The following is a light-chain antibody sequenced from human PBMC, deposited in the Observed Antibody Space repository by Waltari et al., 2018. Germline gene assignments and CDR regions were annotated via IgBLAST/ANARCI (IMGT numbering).Light chain of an antibody. V-gene: IGKV3-20*01. J-gene: IGKJ1*01. CDR1: QSVSSSY. CDR2: GAS. CDR3: QQFGTSQWT. Sequence: EIVLTQSPGTLSLSPGERATLSCRASQSVSSSYLAWYQQKPGQAPRRLVYGASSRATGIPDRFSGSGSGTDFTLTINRLEPEDCAVYYCQQFGTSQWTFGQGTKVEIK.